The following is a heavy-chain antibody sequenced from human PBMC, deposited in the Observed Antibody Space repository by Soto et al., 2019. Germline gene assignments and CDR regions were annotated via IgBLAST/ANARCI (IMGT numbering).Heavy chain of an antibody. CDR2: ISGSGVIT. D-gene: IGHD3-16*02. V-gene: IGHV3-23*01. CDR3: AKSLSAVYYYGMEV. Sequence: PVVSLILSCSSSVFTFISYSISLFLQAPGKGLEWVSAISGSGVITYYADSFKGLFTISIDNSKNTLYLQMNSLRAEDTSVYYCAKSLSAVYYYGMEVWGKGTTVNVSS. J-gene: IGHJ6*04. CDR1: VFTFISYS.